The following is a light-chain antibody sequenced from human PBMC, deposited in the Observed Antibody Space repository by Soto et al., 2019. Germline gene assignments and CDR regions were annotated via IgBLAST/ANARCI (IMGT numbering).Light chain of an antibody. CDR3: CSFAGSFSYV. Sequence: QSVLTQPRSVSGSPGQSVTISCTGTSSDVGRYDYVSWYQQHPGKAPKLIIYDVTERPAGVPDRFSGSKSGNTASLTISGLQAEDEADYSCCSFAGSFSYVFGGGSSSPS. CDR1: SSDVGRYDY. CDR2: DVT. V-gene: IGLV2-11*01. J-gene: IGLJ1*01.